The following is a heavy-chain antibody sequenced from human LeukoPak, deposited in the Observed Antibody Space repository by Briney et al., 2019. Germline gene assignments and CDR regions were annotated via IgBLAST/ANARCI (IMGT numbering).Heavy chain of an antibody. D-gene: IGHD3-22*01. J-gene: IGHJ1*01. Sequence: GGSLRLSCAASGFTFSDYYMIWIRQAPGKGLEWVSYISSSGSTIYYADSVKGRFTISRDNAKNSLYLQMNSLRADDTAVYYCARDFGDTSDTYFQHWGQGTLVTVSS. CDR3: ARDFGDTSDTYFQH. CDR2: ISSSGSTI. V-gene: IGHV3-11*01. CDR1: GFTFSDYY.